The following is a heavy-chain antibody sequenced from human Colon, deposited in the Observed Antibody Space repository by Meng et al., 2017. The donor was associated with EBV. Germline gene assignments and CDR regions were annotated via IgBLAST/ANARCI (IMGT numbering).Heavy chain of an antibody. CDR3: VISSHN. CDR2: IYSRGST. Sequence: HRLEPVPEASKPPDAHHLTCTISSGVITRTSPDWGWVRQPPGKSLEWIGSIYSRGSTNFNPFLKRRTTFSVDLAKNLFPLKVNSVTAANTAIYYCVISSHNWGQGTLVTVSS. D-gene: IGHD3-3*02. J-gene: IGHJ4*02. V-gene: IGHV4-39*06. CDR1: SGVITRTSPD.